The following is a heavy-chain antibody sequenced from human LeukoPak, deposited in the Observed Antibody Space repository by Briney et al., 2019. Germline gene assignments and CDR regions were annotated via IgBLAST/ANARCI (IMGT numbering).Heavy chain of an antibody. Sequence: HPGGSLRLSCAASGFTFSSYGMHWVRQAPGKGLEWVAFIRYDGSNKYYADSVKGRFTISRDNSKNTLYLQMNSLRAEDTAVYYCAKDRTYYYDSSGFDYWGQGTLVTVSS. CDR3: AKDRTYYYDSSGFDY. CDR1: GFTFSSYG. D-gene: IGHD3-22*01. J-gene: IGHJ4*02. V-gene: IGHV3-30*02. CDR2: IRYDGSNK.